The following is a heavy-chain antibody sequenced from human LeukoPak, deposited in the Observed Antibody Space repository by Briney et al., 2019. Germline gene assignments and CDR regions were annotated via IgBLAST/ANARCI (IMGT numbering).Heavy chain of an antibody. CDR3: ASDPSGSYFRAFDI. J-gene: IGHJ3*02. CDR2: ISSSSSYI. CDR1: GFTFSSYS. Sequence: GGSLRLSCAASGFTFSSYSMNWVRQAPGKGLEWVSSISSSSSYIYYADSVKGRFTISRDNAKNSLYLQMNSLRAEDTAVYYCASDPSGSYFRAFDIWAKGQWSPSLQ. D-gene: IGHD1-26*01. V-gene: IGHV3-21*01.